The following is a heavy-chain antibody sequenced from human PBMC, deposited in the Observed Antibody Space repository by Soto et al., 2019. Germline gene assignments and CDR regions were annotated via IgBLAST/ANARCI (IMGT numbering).Heavy chain of an antibody. CDR1: GYSFTTYW. Sequence: PGESLKISCKASGYSFTTYWLGWVRQMPGKGLEWMGIIYPGDSDTKYSPSFEGQVTISADKSFSTAYLQWFSLKSSDTAIYYCARRVITPEYYFDYWGQGTLVTVSA. J-gene: IGHJ4*02. D-gene: IGHD3-22*01. V-gene: IGHV5-51*01. CDR3: ARRVITPEYYFDY. CDR2: IYPGDSDT.